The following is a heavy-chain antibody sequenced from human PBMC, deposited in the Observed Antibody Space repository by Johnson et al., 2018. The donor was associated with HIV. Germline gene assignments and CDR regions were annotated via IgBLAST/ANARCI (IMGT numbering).Heavy chain of an antibody. Sequence: QVQLVESGGGLVKPGGSLRLSCAASGFTFSSYPMHWVRQAPGKGLQWVAVISYDGSNKYFADSVKGRFTISRDNAKNSLYLQMNTLRVEDTAFYYCARESGQAFDVWGQGTMVTVSS. J-gene: IGHJ3*01. D-gene: IGHD6-25*01. V-gene: IGHV3-30*04. CDR1: GFTFSSYP. CDR3: ARESGQAFDV. CDR2: ISYDGSNK.